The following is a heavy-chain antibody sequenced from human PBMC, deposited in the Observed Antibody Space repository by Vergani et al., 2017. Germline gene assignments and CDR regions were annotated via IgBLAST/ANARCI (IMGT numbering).Heavy chain of an antibody. J-gene: IGHJ4*02. CDR3: AQCANSVPRLPVY. CDR2: FSKGGTT. V-gene: IGHV4-39*01. Sequence: LQLQESGPGLMKPSETLSLTCTVSGGSVDNRDYYWGWIRRPPGKGLEWIGSFSKGGTTSLHPSVKSRVAISSDTAKNRFSLKLTSVSAADTAIYYCAQCANSVPRLPVYWGQGALVAVSS. D-gene: IGHD5/OR15-5a*01. CDR1: GGSVDNRDYY.